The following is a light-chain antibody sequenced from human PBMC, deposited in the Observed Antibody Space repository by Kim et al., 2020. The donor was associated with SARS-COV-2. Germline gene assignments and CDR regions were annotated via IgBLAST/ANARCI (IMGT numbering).Light chain of an antibody. CDR3: QAWDSGSYV. V-gene: IGLV3-1*01. J-gene: IGLJ1*01. CDR1: KLGDKY. Sequence: LFPGQKASITCYGDKLGDKYVSWYQQKPGQSPVLLIYQYNTRPSGIPERFSGSNSESSATLTIGGTQAMDEADYYCQAWDSGSYVFGTGTKVTVL. CDR2: QYN.